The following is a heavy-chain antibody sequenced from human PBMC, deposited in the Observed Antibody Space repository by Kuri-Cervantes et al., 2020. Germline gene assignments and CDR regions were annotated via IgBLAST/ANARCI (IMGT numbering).Heavy chain of an antibody. CDR2: INPNSGGT. J-gene: IGHJ4*02. V-gene: IGHV1-2*02. CDR1: GYTFTGYY. Sequence: ASVKVSCKASGYTFTGYYMHWVRQAPGQGLEWMGWINPNSGGTNYAQKFQGRVTMTRDTSISTAYMELSRLRSDDTAVYYCARGRGIVVVVAATPFDYWGQGTLVTVSS. CDR3: ARGRGIVVVVAATPFDY. D-gene: IGHD2-15*01.